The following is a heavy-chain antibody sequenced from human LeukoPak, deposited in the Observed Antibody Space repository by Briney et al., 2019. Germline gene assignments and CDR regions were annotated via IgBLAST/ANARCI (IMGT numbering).Heavy chain of an antibody. CDR3: TTEARSSTSSELDY. CDR2: ISGSGGST. CDR1: GFTFSSYA. V-gene: IGHV3-23*01. J-gene: IGHJ4*02. Sequence: GGSLRLPCAASGFTFSSYAMSWVRQAPGKGLEWVSAISGSGGSTYYADSVKGRFTISRDNSKNTLYLQMNSLKTEDTAVYYCTTEARSSTSSELDYWGQGTLVTVSS. D-gene: IGHD2-2*01.